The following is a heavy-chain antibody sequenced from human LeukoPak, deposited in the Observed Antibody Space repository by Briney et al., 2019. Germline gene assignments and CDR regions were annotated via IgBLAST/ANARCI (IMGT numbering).Heavy chain of an antibody. J-gene: IGHJ4*02. CDR3: VREGEPQTFAY. CDR2: TIPIFGTA. V-gene: IGHV1-69*05. Sequence: SVKVSCKASGYTFTGYYMHWVRQAPGQGLEWMGGTIPIFGTATYAQRFQGRVTITTDESRSTAYMELNSLRSDDTAVYYCVREGEPQTFAYWGQGTLVTVSS. D-gene: IGHD3-16*01. CDR1: GYTFTGYY.